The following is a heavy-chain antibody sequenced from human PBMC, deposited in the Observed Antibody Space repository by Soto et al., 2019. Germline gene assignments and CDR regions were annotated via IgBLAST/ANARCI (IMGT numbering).Heavy chain of an antibody. Sequence: GGSLRLSCAASGFTFSSYSMNWVRQAPGKGLEWVSSISSSSSYIYYADSVKGRFTISRDNAKNSLYLQMNSLRAEDTAVYYCAREDVYYYYMDVWGKGTTVTVSS. CDR1: GFTFSSYS. CDR3: AREDVYYYYMDV. V-gene: IGHV3-21*01. J-gene: IGHJ6*03. CDR2: ISSSSSYI.